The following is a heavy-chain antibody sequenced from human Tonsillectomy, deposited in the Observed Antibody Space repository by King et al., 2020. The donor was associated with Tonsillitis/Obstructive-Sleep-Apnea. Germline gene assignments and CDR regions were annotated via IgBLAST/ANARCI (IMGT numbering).Heavy chain of an antibody. Sequence: VQLQQWGAGLLKPSETLSLTCAVYGGSFSGYYWSWIRQPPGKGLEWIGEINYSGSTNYNPSLKSRVTISLDTSKYQFSLNLSSVTAADTAVYYCAREYFYHSSGHYDYWGQGTLVTVSS. CDR3: AREYFYHSSGHYDY. V-gene: IGHV4-34*01. J-gene: IGHJ4*02. CDR1: GGSFSGYY. CDR2: INYSGST. D-gene: IGHD3-22*01.